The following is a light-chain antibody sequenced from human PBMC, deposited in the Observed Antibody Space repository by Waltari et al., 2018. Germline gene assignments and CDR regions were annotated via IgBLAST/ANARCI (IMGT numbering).Light chain of an antibody. CDR3: QQYYSTPLT. V-gene: IGKV4-1*01. CDR2: WAS. CDR1: QSVLYSSNNKNY. Sequence: DIVMTQSPDSLAVSLGEMARINCKSSQSVLYSSNNKNYLAWYQQKPGQPPKLLIYWASTRESGVPDRFSGSGSGTDFTLTISSLQAEDVAVYYCQQYYSTPLTFGGGTKVGIK. J-gene: IGKJ4*01.